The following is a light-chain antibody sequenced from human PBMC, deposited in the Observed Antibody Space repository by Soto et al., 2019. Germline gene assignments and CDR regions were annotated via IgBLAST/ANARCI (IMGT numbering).Light chain of an antibody. J-gene: IGLJ7*01. CDR2: GNS. CDR3: QSYDRSLGAWV. CDR1: RSNIGAGYD. Sequence: QAVVTQPPSASGAPGQRVTISCTGSRSNIGAGYDVHWYQQFPGTAPKLLIYGNSNRPSGVPDRFSGSKSGTSASLAITGLQAEDEADYYCQSYDRSLGAWVFGGGTQLTVL. V-gene: IGLV1-40*01.